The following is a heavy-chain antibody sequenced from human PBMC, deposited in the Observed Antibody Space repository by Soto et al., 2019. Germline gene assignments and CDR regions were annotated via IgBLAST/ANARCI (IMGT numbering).Heavy chain of an antibody. CDR2: ISSDGHHQ. CDR3: SRATYYPQSSGLHADY. CDR1: GFSFNEYA. D-gene: IGHD3-22*01. J-gene: IGHJ4*02. Sequence: PGGSLRLSGATSGFSFNEYAMYWVGQAPGQGLEWVAIISSDGHHQFYLDNLRGRFTVSRGNSRNTLYLQMKSLRPKDTDVYYYSRATYYPQSSGLHADYWGPGTVVTVSS. V-gene: IGHV3-30*03.